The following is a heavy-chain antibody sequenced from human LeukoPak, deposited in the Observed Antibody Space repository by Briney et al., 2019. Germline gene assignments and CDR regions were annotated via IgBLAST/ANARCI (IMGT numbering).Heavy chain of an antibody. CDR2: IYYSGST. CDR1: GGSFSSYY. D-gene: IGHD3-3*01. Sequence: SETLSLTCAVYGGSFSSYYWSWIRQPPGKGLEWIGYIYYSGSTNYNPSLKSRVTISVDTSKNQFSLKLSSVTAADTAVYYCARTYYDFWSPPNYYMDVWGKGTTVTVSS. V-gene: IGHV4-59*08. CDR3: ARTYYDFWSPPNYYMDV. J-gene: IGHJ6*03.